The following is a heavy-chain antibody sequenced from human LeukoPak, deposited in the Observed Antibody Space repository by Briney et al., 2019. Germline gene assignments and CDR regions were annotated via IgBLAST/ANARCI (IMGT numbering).Heavy chain of an antibody. D-gene: IGHD3-22*01. CDR1: GFTFSNAW. Sequence: NTGGSLRLSCAASGFTFSNAWMSWVRQAPGKGLEWVGRIKSKTDGGTTDYAAPVKGRFTISRDDSKNTVYLQMNSLKTENTAVYYCTTENPSYYDSSGYYLKGGDYWGQGTLVTVSS. V-gene: IGHV3-15*01. CDR3: TTENPSYYDSSGYYLKGGDY. J-gene: IGHJ4*02. CDR2: IKSKTDGGTT.